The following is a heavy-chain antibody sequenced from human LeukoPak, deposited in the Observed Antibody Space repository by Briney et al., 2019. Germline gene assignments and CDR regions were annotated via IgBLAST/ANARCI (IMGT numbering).Heavy chain of an antibody. CDR2: INSDGSSI. D-gene: IGHD3-10*01. CDR1: GFTFSDYW. Sequence: GGSLRLSCAASGFTFSDYWRHWVRQAPGKGLEWVSRINSDGSSISYADSVKGRFTISRDNSKNTLYLQMNSLRAEDTAVYYCARGRVLQGGYDFDYWGQGTLVTVSS. J-gene: IGHJ4*02. CDR3: ARGRVLQGGYDFDY. V-gene: IGHV3-74*01.